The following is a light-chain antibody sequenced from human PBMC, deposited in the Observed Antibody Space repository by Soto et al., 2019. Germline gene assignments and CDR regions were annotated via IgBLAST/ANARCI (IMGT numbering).Light chain of an antibody. Sequence: EIVMTQSPATLSVSPGERATLSCRASQSVSSNLAWYQQKPGQAPRLLIYGASTRATGIPARFSGSGSGTEFTLPISSLQSKDFAVYYCQQYNNWPPLTFGGGTKVEI. V-gene: IGKV3-15*01. J-gene: IGKJ4*01. CDR2: GAS. CDR3: QQYNNWPPLT. CDR1: QSVSSN.